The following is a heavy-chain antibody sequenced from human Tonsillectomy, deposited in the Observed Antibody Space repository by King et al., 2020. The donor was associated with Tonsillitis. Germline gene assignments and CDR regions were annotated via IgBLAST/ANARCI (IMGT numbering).Heavy chain of an antibody. J-gene: IGHJ3*02. CDR3: ARDKRGRYSTSNLFDI. D-gene: IGHD2-2*01. CDR2: ISAYNGNT. V-gene: IGHV1-18*01. Sequence: VQLVQSGAEVKKPGASVKVSCKASGYTFTSYGISWVRQAPEQGLEWMGWISAYNGNTNYAQKLQGRVTMTTDTSTSTAYMELRSLRSDDTAVYYCARDKRGRYSTSNLFDIWGQGTMVTVSS. CDR1: GYTFTSYG.